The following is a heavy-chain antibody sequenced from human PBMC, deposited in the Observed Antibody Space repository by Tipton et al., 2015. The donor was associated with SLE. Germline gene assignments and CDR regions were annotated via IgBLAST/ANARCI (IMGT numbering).Heavy chain of an antibody. CDR2: IYYSGST. CDR3: ARGSYDSSGYHNWEFDY. J-gene: IGHJ4*02. V-gene: IGHV4-39*07. CDR1: GGSISSSSYY. Sequence: TLSLTCTVSGGSISSSSYYWGWIRQPPGKGLEWIGSIYYSGSTYYNPSLKSRVTISVDTSKNQFSLKLSSVTTADTAVYYCARGSYDSSGYHNWEFDYWGQGTLVTVSS. D-gene: IGHD3-22*01.